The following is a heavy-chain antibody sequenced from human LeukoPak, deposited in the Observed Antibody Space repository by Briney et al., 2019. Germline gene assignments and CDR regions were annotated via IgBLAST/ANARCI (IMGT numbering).Heavy chain of an antibody. CDR2: ISSSGSTI. J-gene: IGHJ5*02. D-gene: IGHD1-26*01. Sequence: GGSLRLSCAASGFTVSSNYMSWVRQAPGKGLEWVSYISSSGSTIYYADSVKGRFTISRDNAKNSLYLQMNSLRAEDTAVYYCARAGSGRSPDWFDPWDQGTLVTVSS. V-gene: IGHV3-11*04. CDR3: ARAGSGRSPDWFDP. CDR1: GFTVSSNY.